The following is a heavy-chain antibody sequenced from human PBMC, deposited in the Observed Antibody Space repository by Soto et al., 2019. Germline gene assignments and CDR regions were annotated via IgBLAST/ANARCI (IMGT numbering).Heavy chain of an antibody. CDR1: GGSISSSSYY. CDR3: AREKRDYDSSGYYYYYYYGRDV. V-gene: IGHV4-39*07. Sequence: SETLSLTCTVSGGSISSSSYYWGWIRQPPGKGLEWIGSIYYSGSTYYNPSLKSRVTISVDTSKNQFSLKLSSVTAADTAVYYCAREKRDYDSSGYYYYYYYGRDVWGQGTTVTVSS. J-gene: IGHJ6*02. D-gene: IGHD3-22*01. CDR2: IYYSGST.